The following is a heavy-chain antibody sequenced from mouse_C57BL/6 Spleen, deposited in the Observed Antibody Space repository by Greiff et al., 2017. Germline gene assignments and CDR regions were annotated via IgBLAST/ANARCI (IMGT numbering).Heavy chain of an antibody. V-gene: IGHV1-64*01. J-gene: IGHJ4*01. CDR3: ALPYSSSYHDYAMDY. CDR1: GYTFTSYW. CDR2: IHPNSGST. Sequence: QVQLQQPGAELVKPGASVKLSCKASGYTFTSYWMNWVKQRPGQGLEWIGMIHPNSGSTNYNEKFKSKATLTVDKSSSTAYMKLSSLTSEDSAVYYSALPYSSSYHDYAMDYWGHGTSVTDAS. D-gene: IGHD1-1*01.